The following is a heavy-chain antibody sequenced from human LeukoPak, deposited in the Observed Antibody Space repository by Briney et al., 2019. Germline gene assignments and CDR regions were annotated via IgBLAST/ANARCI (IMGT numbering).Heavy chain of an antibody. D-gene: IGHD3-22*01. CDR2: ISHSGST. CDR3: ARSGSGYYFAYGMDV. V-gene: IGHV4-34*01. J-gene: IGHJ6*02. Sequence: PSETLSLTCAVYGGSFSGYYWSWIRQPPGKGLEWIGEISHSGSTNYNPSLRSRVTISVDTSTNQFSLKLSSVTAADTAVYYCARSGSGYYFAYGMDVWGQGTTVTVSS. CDR1: GGSFSGYY.